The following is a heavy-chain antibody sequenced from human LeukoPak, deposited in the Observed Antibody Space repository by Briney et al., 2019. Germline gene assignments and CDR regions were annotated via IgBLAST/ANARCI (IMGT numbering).Heavy chain of an antibody. J-gene: IGHJ6*03. D-gene: IGHD2-2*01. CDR3: ARADSVPAGDYHYWYMDV. CDR2: INPNSGDT. V-gene: IGHV1-2*02. CDR1: GYTFTGYY. Sequence: ASVKVSCKASGYTFTGYYMHWVRQDLRQGLQWMGWINPNSGDTEYPQKFQGRVTMTRDTSISTVYMELSSLRSDDTAVYYCARADSVPAGDYHYWYMDVWGPGTLVTVSS.